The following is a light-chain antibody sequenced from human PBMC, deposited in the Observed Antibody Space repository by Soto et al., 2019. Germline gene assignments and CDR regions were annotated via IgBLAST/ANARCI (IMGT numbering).Light chain of an antibody. Sequence: QSVLTQPPSASGSPGQSVTISCTGTSSDVGGYNYVSWYQQHPGKAPKFMIYEVTNRPSGVPDRFSGSKSGNTASLTVSGLQAEDEADYYCSSYAVNNNPVFGGGTKLTVL. J-gene: IGLJ3*02. CDR3: SSYAVNNNPV. V-gene: IGLV2-8*01. CDR1: SSDVGGYNY. CDR2: EVT.